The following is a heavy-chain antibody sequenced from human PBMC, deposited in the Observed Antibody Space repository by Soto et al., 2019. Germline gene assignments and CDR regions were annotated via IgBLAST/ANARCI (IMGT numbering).Heavy chain of an antibody. CDR1: GGSFTGYY. Sequence: QVQLQQWGAGLLKPSETLSLTCAVNGGSFTGYYWSWVRQPPGKGLEWIGEIKDGGSTNYSPSLRGRFTISGDTSKRQWSLKVTSVTAADTAVYYGAGGQEGVVATHWDQGGLVTVSS. CDR2: IKDGGST. J-gene: IGHJ4*02. D-gene: IGHD2-15*01. CDR3: AGGQEGVVATH. V-gene: IGHV4-34*01.